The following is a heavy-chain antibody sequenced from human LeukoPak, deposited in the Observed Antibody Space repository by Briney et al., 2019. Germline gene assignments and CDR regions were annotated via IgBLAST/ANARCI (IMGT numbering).Heavy chain of an antibody. CDR2: ISYDGSNK. Sequence: GGSLRLSCAASGTXFSSYAIHWVRQAPGKGLRWVAVISYDGSNKYHEDSVKGRFTISRDNSKNMVFLQMNSLRAEDTAVYYCAKDRRGVIRGIISFYYYGVDVWGQGTTVTVSS. CDR1: GTXFSSYA. D-gene: IGHD3-10*01. J-gene: IGHJ6*02. V-gene: IGHV3-30*04. CDR3: AKDRRGVIRGIISFYYYGVDV.